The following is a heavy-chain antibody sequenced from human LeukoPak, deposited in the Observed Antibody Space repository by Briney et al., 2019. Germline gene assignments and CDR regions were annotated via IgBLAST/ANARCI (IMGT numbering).Heavy chain of an antibody. D-gene: IGHD2-2*01. Sequence: ASVKVSCKASGYTFTGYYMHWVRQAPGQGLEWMGWINPNSGGTNYAQKFQGRVTMTRDTSISTAYMELSRLRSDDTAVYYCALDIVVVPAAIRPAGRFDPWGQGTLVTVSS. CDR2: INPNSGGT. CDR1: GYTFTGYY. CDR3: ALDIVVVPAAIRPAGRFDP. V-gene: IGHV1-2*02. J-gene: IGHJ5*02.